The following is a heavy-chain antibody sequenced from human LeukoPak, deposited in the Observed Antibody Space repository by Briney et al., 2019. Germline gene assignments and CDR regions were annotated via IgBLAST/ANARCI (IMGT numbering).Heavy chain of an antibody. D-gene: IGHD2-15*01. CDR1: GGSISSYY. V-gene: IGHV4-59*01. CDR2: IYYSGST. J-gene: IGHJ4*02. Sequence: SETLSLTCTVSGGSISSYYWSWIRQPPGKGLEWIGYIYYSGSTTCNPSLKSRVTISVDTSKNQFSLKLSSVTAADTAVYYCATVMGGFDYWGQGTLVTVSS. CDR3: ATVMGGFDY.